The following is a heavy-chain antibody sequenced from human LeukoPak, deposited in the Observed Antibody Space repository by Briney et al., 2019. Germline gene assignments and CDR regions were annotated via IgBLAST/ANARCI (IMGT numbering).Heavy chain of an antibody. CDR1: GFTFSDSY. J-gene: IGHJ6*02. CDR2: ISSSSSHT. Sequence: GGSLRLSCAASGFTFSDSYMNWIRQAPGKGLEWLSYISSSSSHTNYADSVKGRFTISRDNSKNTLYLQMNSLRAEDTAVYYCARDFYGYYYYGMDVWGQGTTVTVSS. V-gene: IGHV3-11*06. CDR3: ARDFYGYYYYGMDV. D-gene: IGHD2/OR15-2a*01.